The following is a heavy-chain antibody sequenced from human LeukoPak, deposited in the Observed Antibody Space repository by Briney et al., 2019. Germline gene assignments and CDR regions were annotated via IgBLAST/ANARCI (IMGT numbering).Heavy chain of an antibody. Sequence: GGSLRLSCAASGFIFGSSWMSWVRQAPGKGLEWVANIKEDGSEKYYVDSVKGRFTISRDNAKSSLYMQIDSLRAEDTAVYYCARGDSIAAATNWFDPWGQGTLVTVSS. CDR3: ARGDSIAAATNWFDP. CDR1: GFIFGSSW. D-gene: IGHD6-13*01. J-gene: IGHJ5*02. V-gene: IGHV3-7*01. CDR2: IKEDGSEK.